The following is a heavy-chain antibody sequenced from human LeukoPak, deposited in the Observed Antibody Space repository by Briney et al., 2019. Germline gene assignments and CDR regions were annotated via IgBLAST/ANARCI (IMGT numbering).Heavy chain of an antibody. Sequence: SVKVSCKASGGTFSSYAISWVRQAPGQGLEWMGRIIPILGIANYAQKFQGRVTITADKSTSTAYMELSSLRSEDTAVYYCASWPGGWYGEDSWGQGTLVTVS. J-gene: IGHJ4*02. CDR1: GGTFSSYA. V-gene: IGHV1-69*04. D-gene: IGHD6-19*01. CDR2: IIPILGIA. CDR3: ASWPGGWYGEDS.